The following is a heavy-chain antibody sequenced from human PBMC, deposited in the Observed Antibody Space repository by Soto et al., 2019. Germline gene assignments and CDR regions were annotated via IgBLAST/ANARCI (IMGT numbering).Heavy chain of an antibody. Sequence: GGSLRLSCAASGFTVSSKYMSWVRQAPGRGLEWVSAISGSGGSTYYADSVKGRFTISRDNSKNTLYLQMNSLRAEDTAVYYCAKAESGITIFGVVISYYGMDVWGQGTTVTVSS. CDR3: AKAESGITIFGVVISYYGMDV. D-gene: IGHD3-3*01. J-gene: IGHJ6*02. V-gene: IGHV3-23*01. CDR1: GFTVSSKY. CDR2: ISGSGGST.